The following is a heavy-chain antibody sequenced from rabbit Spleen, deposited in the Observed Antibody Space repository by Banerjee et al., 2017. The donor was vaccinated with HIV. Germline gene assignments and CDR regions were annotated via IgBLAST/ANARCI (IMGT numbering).Heavy chain of an antibody. J-gene: IGHJ4*01. Sequence: QEQLVESGGGLVQPEGSLTLTCKASGFSFGDRDVMCWVRQAPGKGLEWIACIDPIFGSTYYTSWAKGRFTISKTSSTTVTLKMTGLTAADTATYFCARGPWNNGDGYNLWGPGTLVTVS. CDR2: IDPIFGST. D-gene: IGHD2-1*01. CDR3: ARGPWNNGDGYNL. V-gene: IGHV1S45*01. CDR1: GFSFGDRDV.